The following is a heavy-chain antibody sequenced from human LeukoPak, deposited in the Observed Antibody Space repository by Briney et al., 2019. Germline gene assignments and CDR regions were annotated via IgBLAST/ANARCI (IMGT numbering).Heavy chain of an antibody. J-gene: IGHJ4*02. CDR2: IYHSGST. CDR1: GGSINSSSYF. V-gene: IGHV4-39*01. CDR3: ARRPIAVAGIDD. D-gene: IGHD6-19*01. Sequence: PSETLSLTCTVSGGSINSSSYFWGWIRQPPGRGLEWIGSIYHSGSTYYNPSLKSRVITSVNTSKNQCPLKLSSVTAADTAVYYCARRPIAVAGIDDWGQGTLVTVSS.